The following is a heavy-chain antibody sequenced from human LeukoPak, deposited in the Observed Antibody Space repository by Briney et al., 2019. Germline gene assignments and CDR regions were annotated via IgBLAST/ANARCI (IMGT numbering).Heavy chain of an antibody. Sequence: GGSLRLSCAASGFTFSSYEMNWVRQAPGKGLEWVSYISSSGSTIYYADSVKGRFTISRDNAKNSLYLQMNSLRAEDTAVYYCARADTAMVLYYYYMDVWGKGTTVTVSS. CDR1: GFTFSSYE. V-gene: IGHV3-48*03. J-gene: IGHJ6*03. D-gene: IGHD5-18*01. CDR2: ISSSGSTI. CDR3: ARADTAMVLYYYYMDV.